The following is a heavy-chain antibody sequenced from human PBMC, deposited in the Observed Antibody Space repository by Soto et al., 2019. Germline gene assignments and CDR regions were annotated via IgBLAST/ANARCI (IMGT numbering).Heavy chain of an antibody. J-gene: IGHJ3*02. D-gene: IGHD3-9*01. CDR1: GGSISSSSYY. CDR2: IYYSGST. V-gene: IGHV4-39*01. Sequence: QLQLQESGPGLVKPSETLSLTCTVSGGSISSSSYYWGWIRQPPGKGLEWIRSIYYSGSTYYNPSLKSRVTISVDTSKNQFSLKLSSVTAADTAVYYCARHLDYDILTGYYIGAFDIWGQGTMVTVSS. CDR3: ARHLDYDILTGYYIGAFDI.